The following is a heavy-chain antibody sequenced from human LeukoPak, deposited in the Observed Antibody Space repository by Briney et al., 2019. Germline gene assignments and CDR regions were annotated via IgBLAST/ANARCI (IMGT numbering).Heavy chain of an antibody. CDR2: MNPNSGNT. V-gene: IGHV1-8*01. J-gene: IGHJ4*02. D-gene: IGHD1-26*01. CDR1: GYTFTSYD. Sequence: ASVKVSCKASGYTFTSYDINWVRQATGQGLEWMGWMNPNSGNTGYAQKFQGRVTMTRNTSISTAYMELSSLRSEDTAVYYCARSWTIVGATTYGDFDYWGQGTLVTVSS. CDR3: ARSWTIVGATTYGDFDY.